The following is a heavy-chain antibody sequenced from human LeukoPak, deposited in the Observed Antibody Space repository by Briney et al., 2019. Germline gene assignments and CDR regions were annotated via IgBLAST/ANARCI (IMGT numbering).Heavy chain of an antibody. CDR2: INPNSGGT. CDR1: GYTFTGYY. V-gene: IGHV1-2*02. J-gene: IGHJ4*02. D-gene: IGHD5-12*01. CDR3: ARGHAVGYALFGD. Sequence: GASVKVSCKASGYTFTGYYMHWVRQAPGRGLEWMGWINPNSGGTNYAQKFQGRVTMTRDTSISTAYMELSRLRSDDTAVYYCARGHAVGYALFGDWGQGTLVTVSS.